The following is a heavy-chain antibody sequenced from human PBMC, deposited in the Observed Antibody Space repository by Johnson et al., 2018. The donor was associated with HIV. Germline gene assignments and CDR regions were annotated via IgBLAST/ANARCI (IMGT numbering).Heavy chain of an antibody. J-gene: IGHJ3*02. CDR1: GFTFSSFA. CDR3: AKVLGYSSSSRDAFDI. D-gene: IGHD6-6*01. Sequence: HVQLVESGGGVVQPGTSLRLSCAASGFTFSSFAMHWVRQAPGKGLEWMAFISYDGSNKYYADSVKGRFTISRDNSKNTLYLQMNSLRAEDTAVYYCAKVLGYSSSSRDAFDIWGQGTMVTVSS. CDR2: ISYDGSNK. V-gene: IGHV3-30-3*01.